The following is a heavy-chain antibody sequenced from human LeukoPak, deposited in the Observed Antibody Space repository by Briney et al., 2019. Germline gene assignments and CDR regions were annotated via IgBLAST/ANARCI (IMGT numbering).Heavy chain of an antibody. CDR1: GGSFSGYY. V-gene: IGHV4-34*01. Sequence: SETLSLAFAVYGGSFSGYYWSWIRQPPGKGLEWIGEINHSGSTNYNPSLKSRVTISVDTSKNQFSLKLSSVTAADTAVYYCASEFGELSYWGQGTLVTVSS. CDR2: INHSGST. CDR3: ASEFGELSY. D-gene: IGHD3-10*01. J-gene: IGHJ4*02.